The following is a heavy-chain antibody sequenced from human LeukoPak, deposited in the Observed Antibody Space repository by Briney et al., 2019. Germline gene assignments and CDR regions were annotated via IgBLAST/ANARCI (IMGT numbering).Heavy chain of an antibody. CDR2: IYYSGST. D-gene: IGHD6-6*01. CDR3: AGNIAARPTDDAFDI. V-gene: IGHV4-39*01. Sequence: SETLSLTCTVSGGSISSSSYHWGWLRQPPGKGLEWIGSIYYSGSTYYNPSLKSRVTISVDTSKNQFSLKLSSVTAADTAVYYCAGNIAARPTDDAFDIWGQGTMVTVSS. CDR1: GGSISSSSYH. J-gene: IGHJ3*02.